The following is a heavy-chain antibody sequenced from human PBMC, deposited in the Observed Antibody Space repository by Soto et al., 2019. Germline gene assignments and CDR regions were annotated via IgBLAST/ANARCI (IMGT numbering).Heavy chain of an antibody. D-gene: IGHD6-6*01. CDR1: GYTFTSYF. CDR3: ARAPYCSSSFFFDY. J-gene: IGHJ4*02. V-gene: IGHV1-46*01. CDR2: IHPKGGNT. Sequence: ASVKVSCKASGYTFTSYFMHWVRQAPGQGLEWMGIIHPKGGNTNYAQRFQGRVTMTWDTSTSTAYMELSSLRSDDTAVYYCARAPYCSSSFFFDYWGQGTLVTVSS.